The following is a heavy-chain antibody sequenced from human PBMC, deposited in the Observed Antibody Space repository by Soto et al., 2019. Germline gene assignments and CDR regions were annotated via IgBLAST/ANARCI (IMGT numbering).Heavy chain of an antibody. V-gene: IGHV4-31*03. Sequence: SETLSLTCTVSGGSLSSGGYYWSWLRQHPGKGLEWIGYIYYSGSTYYNPSLKSRVTISVDTSKNQFSLKLSSVTAADTAVYYCAGHRDYYDSTPFDYWGQGTLVTVSS. CDR3: AGHRDYYDSTPFDY. CDR1: GGSLSSGGYY. D-gene: IGHD3-22*01. J-gene: IGHJ4*02. CDR2: IYYSGST.